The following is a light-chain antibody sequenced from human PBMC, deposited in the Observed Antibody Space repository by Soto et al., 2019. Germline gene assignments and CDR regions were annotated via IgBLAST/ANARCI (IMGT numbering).Light chain of an antibody. V-gene: IGLV2-14*01. J-gene: IGLJ1*01. Sequence: QSALTQPASVSGSPGQSITISCTGTSSDVGGFKYVSWYQQHPGRAPKLMIYDVSNWPSGASNRFSGSKSGNTASLTISGLQAEDEADYYCCSYTSINTFVFGSGTQLTVL. CDR2: DVS. CDR3: CSYTSINTFV. CDR1: SSDVGGFKY.